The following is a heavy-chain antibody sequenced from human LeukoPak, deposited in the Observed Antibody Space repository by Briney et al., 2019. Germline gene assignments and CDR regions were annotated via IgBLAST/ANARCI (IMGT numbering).Heavy chain of an antibody. J-gene: IGHJ4*02. V-gene: IGHV4-61*09. CDR3: ARSARDGCNNYFDY. CDR2: IYASGIT. Sequence: TLSLTCTVSGGSISSGGFYWSWLRQPAGKGLEWIGHIYASGITSYNPSLKSRVTLSVDTSKNQFSLNLSSVTAADTAVYYCARSARDGCNNYFDYWGQGTLVTVSS. D-gene: IGHD5-24*01. CDR1: GGSISSGGFY.